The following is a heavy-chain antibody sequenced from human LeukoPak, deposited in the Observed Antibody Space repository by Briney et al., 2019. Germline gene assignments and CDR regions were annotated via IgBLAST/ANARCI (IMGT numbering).Heavy chain of an antibody. Sequence: PSETLSLTCTVSGGSVSRRSFYWSWIRQPPGKGLEWIGYIYYSGSTSYNPSLKSRVTISVDTSKNQFSLKLSSVTAADTAVYYCARTSSYRVETNVGFDYWGQGTLVTVSS. CDR2: IYYSGST. CDR1: GGSVSRRSFY. J-gene: IGHJ4*02. D-gene: IGHD4-23*01. CDR3: ARTSSYRVETNVGFDY. V-gene: IGHV4-61*01.